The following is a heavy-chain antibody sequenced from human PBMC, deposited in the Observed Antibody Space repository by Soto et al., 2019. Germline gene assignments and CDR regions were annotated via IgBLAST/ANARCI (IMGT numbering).Heavy chain of an antibody. V-gene: IGHV4-59*01. J-gene: IGHJ6*02. D-gene: IGHD4-4*01. CDR3: AGGVTTTSYYYYYGMDV. CDR1: GGSISRYY. CDR2: IYYSGST. Sequence: SETLSLTCTVSGGSISRYYRSWIRQPPVKGLEWIGYIYYSGSTNYNHSLKSRVTISVDTSKNQFSLKLSSVTAADTAVYYCAGGVTTTSYYYYYGMDVWGQGTTVTVSS.